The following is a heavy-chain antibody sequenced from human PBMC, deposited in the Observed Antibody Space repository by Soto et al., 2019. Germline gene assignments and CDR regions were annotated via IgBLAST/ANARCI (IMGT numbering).Heavy chain of an antibody. CDR3: ASPLVEPFAIDI. J-gene: IGHJ3*02. V-gene: IGHV5-51*01. D-gene: IGHD1-26*01. CDR1: GYSFTSYW. Sequence: GESLKISCTGSGYSFTSYWIGWVRQMPGKGLEWLCVIYPGDSDTRYSTSFQGQVTISADKSIRTAYLQWTRRKASDKAMYYCASPLVEPFAIDIWGQGTMVTVS. CDR2: IYPGDSDT.